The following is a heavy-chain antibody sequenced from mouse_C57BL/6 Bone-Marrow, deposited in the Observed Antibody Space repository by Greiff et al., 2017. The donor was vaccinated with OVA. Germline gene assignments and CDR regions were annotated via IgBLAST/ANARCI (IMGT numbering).Heavy chain of an antibody. CDR1: GYTFTDYY. CDR2: INPNNGGT. Sequence: EVKLQQSGPELVKPGASVKISCKASGYTFTDYYMNWVKQSHGKSLEWIGDINPNNGGTSYNQKFKGKATLTVDKSSSTAYMELRSLTSEDSAVYYCRRYAMDYWGQGTSVTVSS. V-gene: IGHV1-26*01. J-gene: IGHJ4*01. CDR3: RRYAMDY.